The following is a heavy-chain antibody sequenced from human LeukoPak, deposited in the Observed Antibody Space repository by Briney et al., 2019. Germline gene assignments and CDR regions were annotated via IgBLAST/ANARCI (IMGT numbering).Heavy chain of an antibody. V-gene: IGHV3-48*03. CDR3: AGTRVSDYYYYGMDV. D-gene: IGHD6-13*01. CDR1: GFTFSSYA. CDR2: ISSSGSTI. J-gene: IGHJ6*02. Sequence: GGSLRLSCAASGFTFSSYAMSWVRQAPGKGLEWVSYISSSGSTIYYADSVKGRFTISRDNAKNSMYLQMNSLRAEDTAVYYCAGTRVSDYYYYGMDVWGQGTTVTVSS.